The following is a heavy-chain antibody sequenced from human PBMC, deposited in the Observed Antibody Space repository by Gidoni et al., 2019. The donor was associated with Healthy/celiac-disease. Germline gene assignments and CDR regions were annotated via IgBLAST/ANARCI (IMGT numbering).Heavy chain of an antibody. J-gene: IGHJ5*02. CDR3: ARDTYDFWSGYPPQHNWFDP. D-gene: IGHD3-3*01. Sequence: QVQLVQSGAEVKKPGASVKVSCKASGYTFTSYGISWVRQAPGQGLEWMGWISAYNGNTNYAQKLQGRVTMTTDTSTSTAYMELRSLRSDDTAVYYCARDTYDFWSGYPPQHNWFDPWGQGTLVTVSS. CDR1: GYTFTSYG. CDR2: ISAYNGNT. V-gene: IGHV1-18*04.